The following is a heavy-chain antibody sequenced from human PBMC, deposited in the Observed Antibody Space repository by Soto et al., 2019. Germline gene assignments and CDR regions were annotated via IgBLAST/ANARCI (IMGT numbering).Heavy chain of an antibody. D-gene: IGHD3-10*01. V-gene: IGHV3-74*01. J-gene: IGHJ4*02. CDR3: TRDTFGHEAF. CDR1: GFTFSTFW. Sequence: EVQLVESGGGLVQPGGSLRLSCTASGFTFSTFWMHWVRQVPGKGRVWVSRINPESTTINYAAAVKGRFTISRDNAQNTLYLQMSSLIVDDSAVYYCTRDTFGHEAFWGQGIPVTVSS. CDR2: INPESTTI.